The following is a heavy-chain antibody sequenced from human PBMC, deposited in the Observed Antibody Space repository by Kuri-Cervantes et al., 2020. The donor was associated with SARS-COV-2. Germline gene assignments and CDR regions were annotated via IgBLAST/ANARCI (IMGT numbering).Heavy chain of an antibody. CDR1: GGSISSSSYY. CDR2: IYYSGST. J-gene: IGHJ5*02. V-gene: IGHV4-30-4*08. Sequence: SETLSLTCTVSGGSISSSSYYWGWIRQPPGKGLEWIGYIYYSGSTYYNPSLKSRVTISVDTSKNQFSLKLSSVTAADTAVYYCASELNEEPGYNWFDPWGQGTLVTVSS. CDR3: ASELNEEPGYNWFDP. D-gene: IGHD1-1*01.